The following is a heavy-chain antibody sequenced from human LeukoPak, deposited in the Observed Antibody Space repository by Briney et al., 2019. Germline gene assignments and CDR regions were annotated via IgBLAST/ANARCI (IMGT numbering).Heavy chain of an antibody. CDR1: GYTLTELS. V-gene: IGHV1-24*01. J-gene: IGHJ3*02. CDR2: FDPEDGET. CDR3: ATRGVVPAAHDAFDI. Sequence: ASVKVSCKVSGYTLTELSMHWVRQAPGKGLEWMGGFDPEDGETIYAQRFQGRVTMTEDTSTDTAYMELSSLRSEDTAVYYCATRGVVPAAHDAFDIWGQGTMVTVSS. D-gene: IGHD2-2*01.